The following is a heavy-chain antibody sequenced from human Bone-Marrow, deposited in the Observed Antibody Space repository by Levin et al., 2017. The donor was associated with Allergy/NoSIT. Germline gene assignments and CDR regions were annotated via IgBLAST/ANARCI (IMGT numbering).Heavy chain of an antibody. J-gene: IGHJ5*02. D-gene: IGHD4-17*01. Sequence: GESLKISCKASGYTFTSYAMNWVRQAPGQGLEWMGWINTNTGNPTYAQGFTGRFVFSLDTSVSTAYLQISSLKAEDTAVYYCARDCNGGVTTFWFDPWGQGTLVTVSS. V-gene: IGHV7-4-1*02. CDR3: ARDCNGGVTTFWFDP. CDR1: GYTFTSYA. CDR2: INTNTGNP.